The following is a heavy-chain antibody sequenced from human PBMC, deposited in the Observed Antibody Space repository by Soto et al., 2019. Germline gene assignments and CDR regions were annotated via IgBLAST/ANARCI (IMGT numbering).Heavy chain of an antibody. CDR2: MNPNSGNT. CDR3: ARGLGWELVVDY. Sequence: QVQLVQSGAEVRKPGASVKVSCKASGYTFTSYDINWVRQATGQGLEWMRWMNPNSGNTGYAQKFQGRVTMTRNTSISTAYMELSSLRSEDSAVYYCARGLGWELVVDYWGQGTLVTVSS. J-gene: IGHJ4*02. V-gene: IGHV1-8*01. CDR1: GYTFTSYD. D-gene: IGHD1-26*01.